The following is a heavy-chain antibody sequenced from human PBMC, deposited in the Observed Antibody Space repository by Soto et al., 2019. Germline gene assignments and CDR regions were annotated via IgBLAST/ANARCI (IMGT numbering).Heavy chain of an antibody. J-gene: IGHJ5*02. V-gene: IGHV1-18*01. CDR3: ARVVVDAYNWFDP. CDR1: GYTFTNYG. CDR2: ISANNGNT. D-gene: IGHD2-15*01. Sequence: QVQLVQSGAEVKTAGASVKVSCKASGYTFTNYGISWVRQAPGQGLEWMGWISANNGNTNYAQKLQGRVTMTTDTSTSTVYMELRSLRSEDTGVYYCARVVVDAYNWFDPWGQGTLVIVSS.